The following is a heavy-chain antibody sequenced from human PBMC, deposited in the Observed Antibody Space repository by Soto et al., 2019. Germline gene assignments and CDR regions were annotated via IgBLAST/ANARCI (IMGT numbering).Heavy chain of an antibody. CDR3: ARAPYLYDYGRPPWYYYYYGMDV. Sequence: SETLSLTCAVYGGSFSGYYWSWIRQPPGKGLEWIGEINHSGSTNYNPSLKSRVTIPVDTSKNQFPLKLSSVTAADTAVYYCARAPYLYDYGRPPWYYYYYGMDVWGQGTTVTVSS. J-gene: IGHJ6*02. CDR2: INHSGST. D-gene: IGHD4-17*01. CDR1: GGSFSGYY. V-gene: IGHV4-34*01.